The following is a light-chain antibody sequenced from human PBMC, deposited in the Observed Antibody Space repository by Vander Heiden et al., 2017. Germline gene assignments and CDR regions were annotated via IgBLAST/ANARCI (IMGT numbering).Light chain of an antibody. J-gene: IGLJ2*01. V-gene: IGLV1-40*01. CDR2: GNS. CDR1: SSNIGAGYD. CDR3: QSYDSSLRVV. Sequence: QSVLTQPPSVSGAPGQRVTISCTGSSSNIGAGYDVHWYQQLPATAPKPLICGNSIRPAGVPDRFSGSKAGTSASLAITGRQAEEAADYYCQSYDSSLRVVFGGGTKLTVL.